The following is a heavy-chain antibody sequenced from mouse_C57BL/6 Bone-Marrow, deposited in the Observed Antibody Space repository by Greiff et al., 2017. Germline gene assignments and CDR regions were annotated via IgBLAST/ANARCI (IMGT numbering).Heavy chain of an antibody. CDR2: ISRGGSYT. J-gene: IGHJ4*01. D-gene: IGHD1-1*01. CDR1: GFTFSSYG. CDR3: ARQTVVHYYAMDY. Sequence: EVKVVESGGDLVKPGGSLKLSCAASGFTFSSYGMSWVRQTPDKRLEWVATISRGGSYTSYPDNVKGRFTISRDNAKNTLYLQMSSLKSEDTAMYYCARQTVVHYYAMDYWGQGTSVTVSS. V-gene: IGHV5-6*01.